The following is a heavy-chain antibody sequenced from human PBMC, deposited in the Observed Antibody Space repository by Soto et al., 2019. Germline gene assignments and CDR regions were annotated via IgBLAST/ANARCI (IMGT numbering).Heavy chain of an antibody. CDR1: GYTFTSYV. D-gene: IGHD2-8*01. V-gene: IGHV1-18*01. CDR2: ISAYNGNT. Sequence: ASLNGSCKGSGYTFTSYVSSWGRHAPGQGLEWMGWISAYNGNTNYAQKLQGRVTMTTDTSTSTAYMELRSLRSDDTAVYYCARDPSLGYCTNGVCYKGNWFDPWGQGTPVTGS. J-gene: IGHJ5*02. CDR3: ARDPSLGYCTNGVCYKGNWFDP.